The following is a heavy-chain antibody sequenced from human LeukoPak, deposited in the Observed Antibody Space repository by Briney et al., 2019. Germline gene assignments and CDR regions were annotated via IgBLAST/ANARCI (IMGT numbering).Heavy chain of an antibody. CDR2: IYYSGST. V-gene: IGHV4-59*01. Sequence: SETLSLTCTVSGGSISSYYWSWIRQPPGKGLEWIGYIYYSGSTNYNPSLKSRVTISVDTSKNQFSLKLSSVTAADTAVYYCARGPNILTGYRIDYWGQGTLVTVSS. J-gene: IGHJ4*02. CDR1: GGSISSYY. D-gene: IGHD3-9*01. CDR3: ARGPNILTGYRIDY.